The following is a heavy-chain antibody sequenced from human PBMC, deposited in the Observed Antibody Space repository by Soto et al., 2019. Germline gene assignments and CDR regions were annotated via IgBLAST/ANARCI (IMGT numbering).Heavy chain of an antibody. CDR3: ATAFSIFDY. CDR2: FDPEDGET. CDR1: GYTFTSYA. V-gene: IGHV1-24*01. D-gene: IGHD6-6*01. J-gene: IGHJ4*02. Sequence: ASVKVSCKASGYTFTSYAMHWVRQAPGQGLEWMGCFDPEDGETNYAQKFQGRVTMTEDTSTDTAYMELSSLRSEDTAVYYCATAFSIFDYWGQGTLVTVSS.